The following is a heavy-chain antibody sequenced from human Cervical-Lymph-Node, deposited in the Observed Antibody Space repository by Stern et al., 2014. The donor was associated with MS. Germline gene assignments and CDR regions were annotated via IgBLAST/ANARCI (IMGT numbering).Heavy chain of an antibody. J-gene: IGHJ4*02. CDR1: GFTFTSSA. V-gene: IGHV1-58*01. D-gene: IGHD1-26*01. CDR3: AATGSGSYWDFDY. Sequence: QLVESGPEVKKPGTSVKVPCKASGFTFTSSAVQWVRQARGQRLEWIGWIVVGSGNTNYAQKFQERVTITRDMSTSTAYMELSSLRSEDTAVYYCAATGSGSYWDFDYWGQGTLVTVSS. CDR2: IVVGSGNT.